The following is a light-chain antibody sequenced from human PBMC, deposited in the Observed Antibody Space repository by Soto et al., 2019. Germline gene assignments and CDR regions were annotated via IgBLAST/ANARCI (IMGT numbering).Light chain of an antibody. CDR2: DAS. V-gene: IGKV3-11*01. J-gene: IGKJ1*01. CDR3: QQRSNWPRT. Sequence: EIVLTQSPATLSLSPGERATLSCRASQSVSSYLAWYQQKPGQAPRLLIYDASNRATGIPARFSGSGSGTDFTLPISSLEPEDFAVYYCQQRSNWPRTFGQGNKVEIK. CDR1: QSVSSY.